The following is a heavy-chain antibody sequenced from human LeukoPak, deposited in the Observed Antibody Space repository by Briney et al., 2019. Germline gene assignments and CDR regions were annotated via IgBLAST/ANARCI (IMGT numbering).Heavy chain of an antibody. J-gene: IGHJ6*02. CDR3: ARDRGYCSGGSCHIYYYYYGMDV. V-gene: IGHV4-61*01. CDR2: IYYSGST. Sequence: SETLSLTCTVSGGSVSSGSYYWRWIRQPPGKGLEWIGYIYYSGSTNYNPSLKSRVTISVDTSKNQFSLKLSSVTAADTAVYYCARDRGYCSGGSCHIYYYYYGMDVWGQGTTVTVSS. D-gene: IGHD2-15*01. CDR1: GGSVSSGSYY.